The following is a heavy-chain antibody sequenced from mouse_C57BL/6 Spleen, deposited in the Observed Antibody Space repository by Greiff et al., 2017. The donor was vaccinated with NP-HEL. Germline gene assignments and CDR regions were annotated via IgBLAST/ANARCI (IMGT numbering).Heavy chain of an antibody. J-gene: IGHJ4*01. CDR1: GYTFTSYW. CDR2: IDPSDSET. CDR3: ARWGYYGSTNYAMDY. D-gene: IGHD1-1*01. V-gene: IGHV1-52*01. Sequence: VQLQQPGAELVRPGSSVKLSCKASGYTFTSYWMHWVKQRPIQGLEWIGNIDPSDSETHYNQKFKDKATLTVDKSSSTAYLQLSSLTSEDSAVDYCARWGYYGSTNYAMDYWGQGTSVTVSS.